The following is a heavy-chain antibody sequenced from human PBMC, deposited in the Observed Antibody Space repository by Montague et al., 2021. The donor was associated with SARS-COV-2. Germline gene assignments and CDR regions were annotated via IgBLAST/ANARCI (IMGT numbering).Heavy chain of an antibody. J-gene: IGHJ5*02. D-gene: IGHD6-13*01. V-gene: IGHV3-23*01. CDR2: ISGSGGGT. Sequence: SLRLSCAASGFTFSSYAMSWVRQAPGKGLEWVSAISGSGGGTYYADSVKGRFTISRDNSKNTLCLQMNSLRAEDTAVYYCAKDPGAYSSSWYPGWFDPWGQGTLVTVSS. CDR3: AKDPGAYSSSWYPGWFDP. CDR1: GFTFSSYA.